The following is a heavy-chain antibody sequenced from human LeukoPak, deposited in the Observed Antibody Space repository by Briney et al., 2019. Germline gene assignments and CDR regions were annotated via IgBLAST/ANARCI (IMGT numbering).Heavy chain of an antibody. CDR2: IYYSGST. CDR1: GGSISSSSYY. V-gene: IGHV4-39*01. CDR3: ARHLPYYYDSGGYFDY. D-gene: IGHD3-22*01. J-gene: IGHJ4*02. Sequence: PSETLSLTCTVSGGSISSSSYYWGWIRQPPGKGLEWIGSIYYSGSTYYNPSLKSRVTISVDTSKNQFSLKLSSVTAADTAVYYCARHLPYYYDSGGYFDYWGQGTLVTVSS.